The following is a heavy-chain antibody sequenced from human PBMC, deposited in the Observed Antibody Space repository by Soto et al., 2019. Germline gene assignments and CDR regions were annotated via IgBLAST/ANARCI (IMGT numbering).Heavy chain of an antibody. J-gene: IGHJ6*02. CDR2: ISCDGSNK. D-gene: IGHD3-9*01. V-gene: IGHV3-30*04. Sequence: GGSLRLSCAASGFTFSSYAMHWVRQAPGKGLEWVAVISCDGSNKYYADSVKGRFTISRDNSKNTLYLQMSSLRAEDTAVYYCAKDLTYYDILTGYLPRYYYYGMDVWGQGTTVTVSS. CDR3: AKDLTYYDILTGYLPRYYYYGMDV. CDR1: GFTFSSYA.